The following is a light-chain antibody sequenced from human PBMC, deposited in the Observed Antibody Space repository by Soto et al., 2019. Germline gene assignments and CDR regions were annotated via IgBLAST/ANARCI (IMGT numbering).Light chain of an antibody. Sequence: DIQLTQSPSSLSASFLDMVTISFVASQDIRSALGWYQQKPGKAPKLLIYDASSLESGVPSRFSGSGSGTEFTLTISSLQPYDFATYYCQQYNSYSWTFGQGTKVDIK. J-gene: IGKJ1*01. CDR2: DAS. CDR1: QDIRSA. CDR3: QQYNSYSWT. V-gene: IGKV1-5*01.